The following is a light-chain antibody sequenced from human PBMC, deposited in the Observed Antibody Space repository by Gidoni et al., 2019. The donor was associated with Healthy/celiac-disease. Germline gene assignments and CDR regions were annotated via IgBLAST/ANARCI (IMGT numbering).Light chain of an antibody. CDR2: DAS. Sequence: EIVLTQSPATLSLSPGERATLSCRASQCVSSYLAWYEQKPGQAPRLLIYDASNRATGIPARFSGSGSGTDFTLTISSLEPEDFAVYYCQQRSNWLPSTFGQGTRLEIK. CDR1: QCVSSY. V-gene: IGKV3-11*01. J-gene: IGKJ5*01. CDR3: QQRSNWLPST.